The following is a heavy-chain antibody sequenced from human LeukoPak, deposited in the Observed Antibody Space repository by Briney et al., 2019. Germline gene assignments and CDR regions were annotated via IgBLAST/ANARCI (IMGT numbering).Heavy chain of an antibody. CDR1: GGSISSSSYY. J-gene: IGHJ4*02. CDR3: ARTIFGVVIVDY. CDR2: IYYSGST. Sequence: PSETLSLTCTVSGGSISSSSYYWGWIRQPPGKGLEWVGSIYYSGSTYYNPSLKSRVTISVDTSKNQFSLKLSSVTAADTAVYYCARTIFGVVIVDYRGQGTLVTVSS. D-gene: IGHD3-3*01. V-gene: IGHV4-39*01.